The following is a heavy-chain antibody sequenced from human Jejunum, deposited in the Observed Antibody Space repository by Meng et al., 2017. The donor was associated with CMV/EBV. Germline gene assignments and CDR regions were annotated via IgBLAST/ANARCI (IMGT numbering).Heavy chain of an antibody. D-gene: IGHD5-18*01. V-gene: IGHV3-48*03. Sequence: FSNYEMNWVRQAPGKGLEWVAYISSSGATTYYADAVRGRLAVSRDNSKKSLYLEINSLRAEDTAVYYCARDLYKYGTIGLSAMDVWGQGTTVTVSS. J-gene: IGHJ6*02. CDR3: ARDLYKYGTIGLSAMDV. CDR1: FSNYE. CDR2: ISSSGATT.